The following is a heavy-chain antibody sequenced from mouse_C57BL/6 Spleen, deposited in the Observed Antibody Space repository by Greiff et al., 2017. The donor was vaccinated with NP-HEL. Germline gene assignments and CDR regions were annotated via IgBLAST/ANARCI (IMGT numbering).Heavy chain of an antibody. D-gene: IGHD2-2*01. CDR2: IYPRSGNT. J-gene: IGHJ4*01. Sequence: QVQLQQSGAELARPGASVKLSCKASGYTFTSYGISWVKQRTGQGLEWIGEIYPRSGNTYYNEKFKGKATLTADKSSSTAYMELRSLTSEDSAVYFCARRTMVTTDYWGQGTSVTVSS. CDR1: GYTFTSYG. CDR3: ARRTMVTTDY. V-gene: IGHV1-81*01.